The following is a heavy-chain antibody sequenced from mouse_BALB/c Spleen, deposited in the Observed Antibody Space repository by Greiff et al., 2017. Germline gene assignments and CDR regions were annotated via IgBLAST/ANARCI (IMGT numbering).Heavy chain of an antibody. J-gene: IGHJ1*01. D-gene: IGHD1-1*01. V-gene: IGHV1-69*02. CDR1: GYTFTSYW. CDR3: ARAITTVVADWYFDV. CDR2: IDPSDSYT. Sequence: QVQLQQPGAELVKPGASVKLSCKASGYTFTSYWMHWVKQRPGQGLEWIGEIDPSDSYTNYNQKFKGKATLTVDKSSSTAYMQLKSLTSEDSAVYYCARAITTVVADWYFDVWGAGTTVTVSS.